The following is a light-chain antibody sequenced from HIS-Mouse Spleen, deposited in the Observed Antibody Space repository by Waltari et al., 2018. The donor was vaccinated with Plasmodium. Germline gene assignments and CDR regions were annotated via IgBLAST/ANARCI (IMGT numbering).Light chain of an antibody. Sequence: DIQITQSTSTLSASVGDRVTITCRASQSISSWLAWYQQKPGKAPKLLIYKASSLESGVPSRFSGSGSGTEFTLTISSLQPDDFATYYCQQYNSYQFGQGTKVEIK. J-gene: IGKJ1*01. CDR3: QQYNSYQ. CDR2: KAS. CDR1: QSISSW. V-gene: IGKV1-5*03.